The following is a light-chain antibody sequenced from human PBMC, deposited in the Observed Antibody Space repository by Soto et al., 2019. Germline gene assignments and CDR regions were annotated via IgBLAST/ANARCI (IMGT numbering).Light chain of an antibody. Sequence: QSALTQPASVSGSPGQSITISCTGTSSDVGAYWYVSWYQQHPGKAPKLMIHGVVNRPSGVSNRFYGSKSGNTASLTISGLQAEDDSVYYCSSYTNRSTVIFGGGTKVTVL. CDR2: GVV. V-gene: IGLV2-14*03. CDR1: SSDVGAYWY. CDR3: SSYTNRSTVI. J-gene: IGLJ2*01.